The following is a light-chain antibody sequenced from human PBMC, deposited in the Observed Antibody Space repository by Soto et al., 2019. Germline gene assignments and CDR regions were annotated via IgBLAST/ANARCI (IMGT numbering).Light chain of an antibody. CDR2: EVN. CDR3: TSCITANTRCV. CDR1: SSDIGRYNY. V-gene: IGLV2-14*01. J-gene: IGLJ1*01. Sequence: QSVLTQPASVSGSPGQSITISCTGTSSDIGRYNYVSWFQQHPGKVPKLVIFEVNYRPSGVSDRFSGSKSGNTASLTITGLQAEDEADYYCTSCITANTRCVFGSGTKVIVL.